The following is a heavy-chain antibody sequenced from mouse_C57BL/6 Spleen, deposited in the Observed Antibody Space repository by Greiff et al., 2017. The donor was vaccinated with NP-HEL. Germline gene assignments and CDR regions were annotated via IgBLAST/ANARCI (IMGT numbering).Heavy chain of an antibody. CDR1: GYAFSSYW. D-gene: IGHD1-1*01. CDR2: IYPGDGDT. Sequence: QVQLQQSGAELVKPGASVKISCKASGYAFSSYWMNWVKQRPGKGLEWIGQIYPGDGDTNYNGKFKGKATLTADKSSSTAYMQLSSLTSEDSAVYFCASPYHGSSFDYWGQGTTLTVSS. CDR3: ASPYHGSSFDY. V-gene: IGHV1-80*01. J-gene: IGHJ2*01.